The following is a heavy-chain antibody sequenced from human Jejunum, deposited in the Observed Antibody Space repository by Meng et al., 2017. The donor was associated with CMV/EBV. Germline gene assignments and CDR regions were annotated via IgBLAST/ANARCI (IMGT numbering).Heavy chain of an antibody. CDR1: FTAHY. CDR2: INPNSGGT. CDR3: ARGTYYYGSGRNYGPPDD. Sequence: FTAHYIHWVRQAPGQGLEWMGWINPNSGGTNYAQQFQARVTMTRDTSINTVYIELSSPTSDDTAVYYCARGTYYYGSGRNYGPPDDWGQGTLVTVSS. J-gene: IGHJ4*02. V-gene: IGHV1-2*02. D-gene: IGHD3-10*01.